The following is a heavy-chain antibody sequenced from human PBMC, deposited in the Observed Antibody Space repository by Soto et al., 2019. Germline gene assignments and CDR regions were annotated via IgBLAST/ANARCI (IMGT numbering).Heavy chain of an antibody. J-gene: IGHJ4*02. CDR2: IYHSGST. CDR1: GGSISSGGYS. CDR3: ARGYYDSSGYYFDY. Sequence: QLQLQESGSGLVKPSQTLSLTCAVSGGSISSGGYSWSWIRQPPGKGREWIGYIYHSGSTYYNPSLKSRVTISVDRSKNQFSLKLSSVTAADTAVYYCARGYYDSSGYYFDYWGQGTLVTVSS. V-gene: IGHV4-30-2*01. D-gene: IGHD3-22*01.